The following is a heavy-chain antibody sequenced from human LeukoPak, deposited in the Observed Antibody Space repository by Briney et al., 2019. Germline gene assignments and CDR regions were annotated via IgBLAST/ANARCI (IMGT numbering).Heavy chain of an antibody. CDR3: ARGGLDTKRGGYFDY. Sequence: SETLSLTCAVYGGSFSGFYLSWVRQPPGKGLEWVGEISHSGSSYYNPSLKSRVTISVDASRSQFSLRLSSVTAADTAIYSCARGGLDTKRGGYFDYWGQGILVTVSS. D-gene: IGHD5-18*01. CDR1: GGSFSGFY. CDR2: ISHSGSS. V-gene: IGHV4-34*01. J-gene: IGHJ4*02.